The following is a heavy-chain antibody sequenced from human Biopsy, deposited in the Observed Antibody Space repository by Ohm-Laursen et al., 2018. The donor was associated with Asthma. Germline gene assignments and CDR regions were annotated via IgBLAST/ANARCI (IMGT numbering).Heavy chain of an antibody. CDR2: IAYDGSKK. CDR1: GVDLSSYG. CDR3: ARQVKSTVFGVSYKKFDF. V-gene: IGHV3-30*03. J-gene: IGHJ4*02. Sequence: SLRLSCAASGVDLSSYGMNWVRQAPGKGLEWVAVIAYDGSKKYYADSVKGRFTISRDNSKNTLYLQMHSLKIEDTAVYFCARQVKSTVFGVSYKKFDFWGQGTLVAVSS. D-gene: IGHD3-3*01.